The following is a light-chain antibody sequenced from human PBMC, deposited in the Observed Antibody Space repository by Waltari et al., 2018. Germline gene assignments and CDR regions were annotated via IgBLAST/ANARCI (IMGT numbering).Light chain of an antibody. J-gene: IGKJ2*01. CDR2: ATS. CDR1: HSLSTDF. V-gene: IGKV3-20*01. CDR3: QRYGNTPRP. Sequence: VSTQSPATLSLSPGVSATLSRRTSHSLSTDFLAWYQQKPGQAPRLLITATSNRATGIPDRFSGSGSETEFTLTITRVEPEDFAVYYCQRYGNTPRPFGQGTKLEIK.